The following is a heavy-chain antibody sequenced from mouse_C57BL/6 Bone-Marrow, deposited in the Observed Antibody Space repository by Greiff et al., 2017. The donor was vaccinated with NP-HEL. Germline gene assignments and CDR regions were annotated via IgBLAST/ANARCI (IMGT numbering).Heavy chain of an antibody. Sequence: QVQLKESGAELVKPGASVKLSCKASGYTFTSYWMHWVKQRPGQGLEWIGMIHPNSGSTNYNEKFKSKATLTVDKYSSTAYMQLSCLTSEDSAVYYCARSYYSNSAWFAYWGQGTLVTVSA. CDR3: ARSYYSNSAWFAY. D-gene: IGHD2-5*01. CDR1: GYTFTSYW. CDR2: IHPNSGST. V-gene: IGHV1-64*01. J-gene: IGHJ3*01.